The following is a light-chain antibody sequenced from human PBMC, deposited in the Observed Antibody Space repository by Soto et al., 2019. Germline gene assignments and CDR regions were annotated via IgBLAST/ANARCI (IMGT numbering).Light chain of an antibody. V-gene: IGLV2-8*01. CDR2: EVS. Sequence: QSALTQPPSASGSPGQSVTISCTGTSSDVGGYNYVSWYQQHPGKAPKLILYEVSKRPSGVPDRFSGSKSGNTASLTVSGLQAEDAADYYCSSYAGSNNVVFGGGTKLTVL. CDR1: SSDVGGYNY. J-gene: IGLJ2*01. CDR3: SSYAGSNNVV.